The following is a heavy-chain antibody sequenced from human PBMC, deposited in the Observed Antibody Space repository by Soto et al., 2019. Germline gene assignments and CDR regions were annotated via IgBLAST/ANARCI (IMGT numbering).Heavy chain of an antibody. CDR1: GASISSGASV. CDR3: ARALATPSILAEAVPYFFHY. V-gene: IGHV4-31*03. CDR2: IFYSGSF. J-gene: IGHJ4*01. Sequence: PSVSLPLLCPVSGASISSGASVWSLIRQRPGKGLEWFGYIFYSGSFYYTPSLRGRVMILADTSKNQFTLRLSSVTAADTAVYYFARALATPSILAEAVPYFFHYSGHSPRVTVSS.